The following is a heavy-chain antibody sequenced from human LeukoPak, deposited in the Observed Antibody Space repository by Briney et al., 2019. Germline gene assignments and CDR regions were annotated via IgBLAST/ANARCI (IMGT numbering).Heavy chain of an antibody. J-gene: IGHJ4*02. V-gene: IGHV5-51*01. CDR1: GYSFTSYW. CDR2: IYPGDSDT. Sequence: GESLRISCKGSGYSFTSYWIGWVRQMPGKGLEWMGIIYPGDSDTRYSPSFQGQVTISADKSISTAYLQWSSLKASDTAMYYCARASYYDILTGALDYWGQGTLVTVSS. CDR3: ARASYYDILTGALDY. D-gene: IGHD3-9*01.